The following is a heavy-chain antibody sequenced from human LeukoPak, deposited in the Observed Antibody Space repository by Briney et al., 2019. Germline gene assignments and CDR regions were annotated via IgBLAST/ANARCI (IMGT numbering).Heavy chain of an antibody. J-gene: IGHJ4*02. CDR1: GFTFSDYY. CDR3: ARSRGATH. D-gene: IGHD3-16*01. CDR2: IGGSSGYT. V-gene: IGHV3-11*03. Sequence: GGSLRLSCAVSGFTFSDYYMSWIRQAPGEGLEWVSYIGGSSGYTDYAGSVKGRFTISRDNAKNSLYLEMTSLRPEDTAVYYCARSRGATHWGQGTLVTVSS.